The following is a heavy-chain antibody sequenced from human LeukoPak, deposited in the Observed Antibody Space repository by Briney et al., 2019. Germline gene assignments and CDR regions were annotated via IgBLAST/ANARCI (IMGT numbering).Heavy chain of an antibody. J-gene: IGHJ3*02. D-gene: IGHD4-23*01. CDR2: IRYDGSNK. CDR1: GSTFSSYG. CDR3: AKDPDYGGTMGAFDI. Sequence: GGSLRLSCAASGSTFSSYGMHWVRQAPGKGLEWVAFIRYDGSNKYYTDSVKGRFTISRDNSKNTLYLQMNSLRAEDTAVYYCAKDPDYGGTMGAFDIWGQGTMVTVSS. V-gene: IGHV3-30*02.